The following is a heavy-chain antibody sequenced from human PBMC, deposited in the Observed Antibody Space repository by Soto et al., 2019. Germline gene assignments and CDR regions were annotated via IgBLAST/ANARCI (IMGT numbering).Heavy chain of an antibody. J-gene: IGHJ6*02. Sequence: EVQLVESGGGLVKPGGSLRLSCAASGFTFSSYSMNWVRQAPGKGLEWVSSISSSSSYIYYADSVKGRFTISRDNAKNSLYLQMNSLRAEDTAVYYCAREGYSSGWFYGMDVWGQGTTVTVSS. CDR2: ISSSSSYI. CDR3: AREGYSSGWFYGMDV. CDR1: GFTFSSYS. V-gene: IGHV3-21*01. D-gene: IGHD6-19*01.